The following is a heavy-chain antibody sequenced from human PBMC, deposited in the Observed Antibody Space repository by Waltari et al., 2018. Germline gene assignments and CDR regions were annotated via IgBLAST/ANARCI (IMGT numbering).Heavy chain of an antibody. Sequence: QVQLVQSGAEVKKPGASVKVSCKASGYTFTSYAMHWVRQAPGQRLEWMGWINAGNGNTKYSQKFQGRVTITRDTSASTAYMELSSLRSEDTAVYYCARLECSGGSCYRGWFDPWGQGTLVTVSS. J-gene: IGHJ5*02. V-gene: IGHV1-3*01. CDR1: GYTFTSYA. D-gene: IGHD2-15*01. CDR3: ARLECSGGSCYRGWFDP. CDR2: INAGNGNT.